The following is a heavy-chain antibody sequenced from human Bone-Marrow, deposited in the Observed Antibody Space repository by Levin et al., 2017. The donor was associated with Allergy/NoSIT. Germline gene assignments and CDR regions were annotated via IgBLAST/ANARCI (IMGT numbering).Heavy chain of an antibody. V-gene: IGHV3-30-3*02. Sequence: GGSLRLSCAASGFTFSRYAMHWVRQAPGKGLEWVAVTSSDGGHKKYADSLKGRFTMSRDNLKNTLYLQMDSLTVEDTAVYYCAKKGGTGGRCDFFDYWGQGTLVTVSS. CDR2: TSSDGGHK. CDR3: AKKGGTGGRCDFFDY. J-gene: IGHJ4*02. CDR1: GFTFSRYA. D-gene: IGHD6-19*01.